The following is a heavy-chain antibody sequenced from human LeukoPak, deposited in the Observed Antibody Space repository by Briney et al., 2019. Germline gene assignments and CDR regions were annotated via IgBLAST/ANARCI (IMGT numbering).Heavy chain of an antibody. D-gene: IGHD3-3*01. J-gene: IGHJ4*02. CDR2: INHSRNT. Sequence: PSGTLSLTCAVYGGSFSGYYWSWIRQPPGKGLEWIGEINHSRNTNYNPSLKSRVTISVDTSKNQFSLKVSSVTAADTAVYYCARARRDSGYYNVDYWGQGALVTVSS. CDR3: ARARRDSGYYNVDY. V-gene: IGHV4-34*01. CDR1: GGSFSGYY.